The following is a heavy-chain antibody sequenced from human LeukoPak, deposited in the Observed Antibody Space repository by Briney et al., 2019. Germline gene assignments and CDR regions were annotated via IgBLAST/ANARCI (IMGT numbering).Heavy chain of an antibody. CDR2: LYNAGST. V-gene: IGHV3-66*02. CDR1: GFTVSNKY. D-gene: IGHD6-19*01. J-gene: IGHJ5*02. CDR3: AKDWGSSGWYNWFDP. Sequence: GGSLRLSCVASGFTVSNKYMSWVRQAPGKGLEWVSVLYNAGSTYYADSVKGRFTISRDNSKNTLYLQMNSLRIEDTAVYYCAKDWGSSGWYNWFDPWGQGTLVTVSS.